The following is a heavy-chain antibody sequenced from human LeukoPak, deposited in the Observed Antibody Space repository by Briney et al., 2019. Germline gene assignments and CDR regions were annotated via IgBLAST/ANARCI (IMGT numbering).Heavy chain of an antibody. CDR2: IYYSRST. Sequence: SETLSLTRTVSGGSISSYYWSWIRQPPGKGLGRIGYIYYSRSTNYNPSLKSRVTISVDTSKNQFSLKLSSVTAADTAVYYCAGDYRGYDNSFDYWGRGTLVTVSS. CDR1: GGSISSYY. V-gene: IGHV4-59*01. CDR3: AGDYRGYDNSFDY. J-gene: IGHJ4*02. D-gene: IGHD5-12*01.